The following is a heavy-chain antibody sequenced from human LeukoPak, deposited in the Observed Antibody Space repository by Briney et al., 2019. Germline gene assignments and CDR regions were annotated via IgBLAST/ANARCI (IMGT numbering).Heavy chain of an antibody. Sequence: SVKVSCKASGGTFSSYAISWVRQAPGQGLEWMGGVIPIFGTANYAQKFQGRVTITADESTSTAYMELSSLRSEDTAVYYCAGLGQWLVPDFDYWGQGTLVTVSS. J-gene: IGHJ4*02. CDR3: AGLGQWLVPDFDY. D-gene: IGHD6-19*01. CDR1: GGTFSSYA. CDR2: VIPIFGTA. V-gene: IGHV1-69*13.